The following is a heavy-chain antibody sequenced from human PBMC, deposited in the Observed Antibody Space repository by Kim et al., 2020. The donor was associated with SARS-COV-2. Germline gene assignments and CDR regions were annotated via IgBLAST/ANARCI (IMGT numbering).Heavy chain of an antibody. V-gene: IGHV3-48*02. J-gene: IGHJ3*02. CDR2: ICSSSSTY. D-gene: IGHD1-26*01. CDR1: GFTFSSYS. CDR3: AVGLAFDI. Sequence: GGSLRLSCAASGFTFSSYSMNWVRQAPGKGLEWVSYICSSSSTYYYADSEKGRFTISRDNAKISLYLQMNSLRDDDTAVYYCAVGLAFDIWGQGTMVTVSS.